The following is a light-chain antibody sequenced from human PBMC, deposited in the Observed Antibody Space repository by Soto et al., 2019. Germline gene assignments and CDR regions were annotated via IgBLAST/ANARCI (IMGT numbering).Light chain of an antibody. J-gene: IGKJ4*01. Sequence: DIVMTQTPLSSPVTLGQPASISCRSGQSLVHSDGSTYLSWLQQRPGQPPSILIYNISNRFSGVSERFSGSGAGTDFTLKISRVEAEDVGVYYCMQGSKFPLTFGGGTKLEIK. CDR2: NIS. CDR1: QSLVHSDGSTY. CDR3: MQGSKFPLT. V-gene: IGKV2-24*01.